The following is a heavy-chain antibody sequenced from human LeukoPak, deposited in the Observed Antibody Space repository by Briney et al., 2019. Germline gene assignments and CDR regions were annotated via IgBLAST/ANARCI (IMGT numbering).Heavy chain of an antibody. V-gene: IGHV3-13*01. J-gene: IGHJ4*02. D-gene: IGHD3-3*01. CDR3: ARVMKRRASWSGYHDY. CDR2: TGSTGDT. Sequence: GGSLRLSCAASGFSFNIYDMHWVRQVTGESLEWVSGTGSTGDTYYLGSVQGRFIISRDNAKNSLYLQMNRLSAGDTAIYYCARVMKRRASWSGYHDYWGQGALVTVSS. CDR1: GFSFNIYD.